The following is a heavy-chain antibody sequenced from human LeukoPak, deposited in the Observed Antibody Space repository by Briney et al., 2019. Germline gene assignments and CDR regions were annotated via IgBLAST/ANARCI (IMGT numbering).Heavy chain of an antibody. CDR2: IYYSGSI. V-gene: IGHV4-39*01. D-gene: IGHD6-19*01. Sequence: SETLSLTCTVSGGSISSTIYYWGWIRQPPGKGLEWIGTIYYSGSIYYNPSLKSRVTVSVDTSKNQFSLKLNSVTTADTAVYYCARQPWLVRFDSWGQGTLVTVSS. CDR3: ARQPWLVRFDS. J-gene: IGHJ4*02. CDR1: GGSISSTIYY.